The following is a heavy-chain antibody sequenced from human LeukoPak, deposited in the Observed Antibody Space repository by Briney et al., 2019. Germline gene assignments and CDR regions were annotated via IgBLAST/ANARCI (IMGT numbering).Heavy chain of an antibody. Sequence: SVKVSCTAFGGTFSSYAISWVRQAPGQGLEWMGGIIPIFGTANYAQKFQGRVTITADESTSTAYMELSSLRSEDTAVYYCASRSSGYSYGSLYYYYGMDVWGQGTTVTVSS. CDR3: ASRSSGYSYGSLYYYYGMDV. CDR2: IIPIFGTA. D-gene: IGHD5-18*01. J-gene: IGHJ6*02. V-gene: IGHV1-69*13. CDR1: GGTFSSYA.